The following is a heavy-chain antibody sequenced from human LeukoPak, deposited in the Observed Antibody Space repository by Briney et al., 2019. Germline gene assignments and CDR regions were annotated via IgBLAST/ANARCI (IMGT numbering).Heavy chain of an antibody. J-gene: IGHJ4*02. CDR3: AKGHYDFRDY. D-gene: IGHD3-3*01. Sequence: GTLSLSCAASGFTFGTFAFSWVRQAPGKGLEWVSSITGDDSTYYADSVKGRFTISRDTSSNTLYLQMNSLRAEDTALYYCAKGHYDFRDYWGQGTLVTVSS. CDR1: GFTFGTFA. V-gene: IGHV3-23*01. CDR2: ITGDDST.